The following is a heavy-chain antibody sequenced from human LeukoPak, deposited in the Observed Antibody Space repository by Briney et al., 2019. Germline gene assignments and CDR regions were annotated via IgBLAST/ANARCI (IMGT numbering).Heavy chain of an antibody. CDR2: ISSSSSYI. CDR1: GFTFSSYS. J-gene: IGHJ6*02. D-gene: IGHD3-22*01. Sequence: GDSLRLSCAASGFTFSSYSMNWVRQAPGKGLEWVSSISSSSSYIYYADSVKGRFTISRDNAKNSLYLQLNSLRAEDTAVYYCARDKYYYDSSGYWGGGYYYGMDVWGQGTTVTVSS. CDR3: ARDKYYYDSSGYWGGGYYYGMDV. V-gene: IGHV3-21*01.